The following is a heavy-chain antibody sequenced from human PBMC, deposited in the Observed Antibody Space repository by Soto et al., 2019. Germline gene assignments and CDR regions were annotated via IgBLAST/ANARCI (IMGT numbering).Heavy chain of an antibody. CDR3: AIVRSGNFTGPGVH. Sequence: VQLVESGGGVVQPGKSLRLSCAASGFTFSAYAMHWVRQAPGKGLEWVAVIWYDGSNEYYAESMRGRFFISRDNSKNNLYLQVNSMRAEDTAVYYCAIVRSGNFTGPGVHWGQGALVTVSS. CDR1: GFTFSAYA. J-gene: IGHJ4*02. CDR2: IWYDGSNE. D-gene: IGHD2-8*02. V-gene: IGHV3-33*01.